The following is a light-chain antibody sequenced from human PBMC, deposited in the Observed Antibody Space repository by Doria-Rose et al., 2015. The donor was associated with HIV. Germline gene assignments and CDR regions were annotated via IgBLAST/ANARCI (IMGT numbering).Light chain of an antibody. CDR1: QDIAGW. V-gene: IGKV1-12*01. CDR3: QQANSFPPT. J-gene: IGKJ3*01. Sequence: SVSASVGDRVTITCRASQDIAGWLAWYQQKPGKAPNLLIYAASHLQNGVPSRFSGSGSGTDFTLIITSLQPEDFATYYCQQANSFPPTFGPGTKVDIK. CDR2: AAS.